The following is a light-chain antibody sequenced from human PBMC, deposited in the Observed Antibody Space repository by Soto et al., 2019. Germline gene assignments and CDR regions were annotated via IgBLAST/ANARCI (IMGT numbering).Light chain of an antibody. CDR1: QGISSW. J-gene: IGKJ1*01. CDR2: KAS. Sequence: DIPMTQSPSSLSASVGDRVTITCRGSQGISSWLAWYQQKPGKAPRLLIYKASSLASGVPSRFSGSGSGTEFTLTISSLQPDDFATYYCHQYKTFGQGTRVEI. CDR3: HQYKT. V-gene: IGKV1-5*03.